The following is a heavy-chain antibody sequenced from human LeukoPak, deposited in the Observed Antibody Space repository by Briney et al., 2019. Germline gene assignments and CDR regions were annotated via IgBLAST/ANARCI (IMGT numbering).Heavy chain of an antibody. J-gene: IGHJ4*02. Sequence: PGGSLRLSCAASGFTFSSYAMSWVRQAPGKGLEWVSAISGSGGSTYYADSVKGRFTISRDNSKNSLYLQMNSLRAEDTAVYYCARLGYSYGFYYWGQGTLVTVSS. V-gene: IGHV3-23*01. CDR3: ARLGYSYGFYY. D-gene: IGHD5-18*01. CDR2: ISGSGGST. CDR1: GFTFSSYA.